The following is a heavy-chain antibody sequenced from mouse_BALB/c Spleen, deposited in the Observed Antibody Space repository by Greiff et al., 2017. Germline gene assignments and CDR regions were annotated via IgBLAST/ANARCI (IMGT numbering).Heavy chain of an antibody. CDR1: GYTFTSYW. CDR2: INPSTGYT. V-gene: IGHV1-7*01. J-gene: IGHJ2*01. D-gene: IGHD2-14*01. CDR3: ARSAPYDDYFDY. Sequence: VQLQQSGAELVRPGASVTLSCKASGYTFTSYWMHWVKQRPGQGLEWIGYINPSTGYTEYNQKFKDKATLTADKSSSTAYMQLSSLTSEDSAVYYCARSAPYDDYFDYWGQGTTLTVSS.